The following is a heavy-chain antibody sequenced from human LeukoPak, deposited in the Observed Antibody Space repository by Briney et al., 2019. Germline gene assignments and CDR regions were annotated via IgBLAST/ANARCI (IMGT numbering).Heavy chain of an antibody. CDR2: INPTDGST. D-gene: IGHD3-16*01. Sequence: ASVKVSCKASGYTFTMYYIHWVRQAPGQGLEWMGMINPTDGSTTYVQRFQGRVTMTRDMSTTTVYMDLRSLRSEDTAVYFCARVRRGGLSGTLGVLFASYYTYYYMDVWGRGTTVTVSS. V-gene: IGHV1-46*01. CDR3: ARVRRGGLSGTLGVLFASYYTYYYMDV. CDR1: GYTFTMYY. J-gene: IGHJ6*03.